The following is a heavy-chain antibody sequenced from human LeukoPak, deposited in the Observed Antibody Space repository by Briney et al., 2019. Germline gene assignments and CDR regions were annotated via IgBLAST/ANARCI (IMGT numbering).Heavy chain of an antibody. V-gene: IGHV1-18*01. Sequence: ASVKVSCKASRYTFTSYGILWVRQAPGQGLEWMGWISPYNGKTNYAQKFRGRVTMTTDTSTTTAYMELRSLMSDDTAVYYCARGVDPWPWFFDLWGRGTLVTVSS. CDR2: ISPYNGKT. J-gene: IGHJ2*01. CDR3: ARGVDPWPWFFDL. CDR1: RYTFTSYG.